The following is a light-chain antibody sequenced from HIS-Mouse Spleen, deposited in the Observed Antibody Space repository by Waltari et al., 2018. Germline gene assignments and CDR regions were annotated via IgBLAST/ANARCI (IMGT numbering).Light chain of an antibody. V-gene: IGLV2-23*01. CDR2: EGS. CDR1: SSDVGGYNY. Sequence: QSALTQPASASGSPGQSITISRTGTSSDVGGYNYVPWYQQHPGKAPNLMIYEGSKRPSGVSNRFSGSKSGNTASLTISGLQAEDEADYYCCSDAGSSTWVFGGGTKLTVL. J-gene: IGLJ3*02. CDR3: CSDAGSSTWV.